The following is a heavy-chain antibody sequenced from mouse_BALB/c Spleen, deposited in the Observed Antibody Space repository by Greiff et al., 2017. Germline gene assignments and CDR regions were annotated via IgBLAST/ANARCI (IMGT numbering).Heavy chain of an antibody. V-gene: IGHV2-9*02. CDR1: GFSLTSYG. CDR3: AREPDYADSY. CDR2: IWAGGST. J-gene: IGHJ3*01. Sequence: QVQLQQSGPGLVAPSQSLSITCTVSGFSLTSYGVHWVRQPPGKGLEWLGVIWAGGSTNYNSARMSRLSISKDNSKTQVFLKMNSLQTDDTAMYYCAREPDYADSYWGQGTLVTVSA. D-gene: IGHD2-4*01.